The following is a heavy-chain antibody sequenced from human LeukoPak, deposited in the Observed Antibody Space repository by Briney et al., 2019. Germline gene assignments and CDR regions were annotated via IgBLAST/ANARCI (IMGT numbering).Heavy chain of an antibody. CDR2: ISGNGVST. Sequence: QPGGSLRLSCAASGFTFSSYAMYWVRQTPGKGLEYVSVISGNGVSTHYATSVKGRFTISRDNSKNMLYLQMGSLRAEDMAVYYCTRDASDIVAVPAAVGPFDLWGQGTLVTVSS. J-gene: IGHJ4*02. CDR1: GFTFSSYA. CDR3: TRDASDIVAVPAAVGPFDL. D-gene: IGHD2-2*01. V-gene: IGHV3-64*01.